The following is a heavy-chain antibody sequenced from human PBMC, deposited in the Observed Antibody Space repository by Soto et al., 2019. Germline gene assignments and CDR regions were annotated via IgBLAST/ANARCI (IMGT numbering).Heavy chain of an antibody. CDR2: INPNSGGT. CDR1: GYTFTGYY. J-gene: IGHJ4*02. V-gene: IGHV1-2*04. CDR3: ARALRDGYAKFYDY. Sequence: QVQLVQSGAEVKKPGASVKVSCKASGYTFTGYYMHWVRQAPGQGPEWMGWINPNSGGTNYAQKFQGWVTMTWDTSIRTAYMELSRLRPDDMAVYYCARALRDGYAKFYDYWGQGTLVTVSP. D-gene: IGHD5-12*01.